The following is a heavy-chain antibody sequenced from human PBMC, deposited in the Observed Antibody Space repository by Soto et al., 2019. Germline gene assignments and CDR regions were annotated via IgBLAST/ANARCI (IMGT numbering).Heavy chain of an antibody. D-gene: IGHD3-10*01. J-gene: IGHJ4*02. CDR1: GFTFSSYL. CDR3: ARDDEGGSDCDLGY. V-gene: IGHV3-30-3*01. CDR2: ISRDGSNE. Sequence: QVQLVESGGGVVQPGRSLRLSCATSGFTFSSYLIHWVRQTPDKGLEWVAFISRDGSNEYYADSVKGRFTISRDNSKNPLYLEMNSLRSEDTAVYYCARDDEGGSDCDLGYWGQGTLVTVSS.